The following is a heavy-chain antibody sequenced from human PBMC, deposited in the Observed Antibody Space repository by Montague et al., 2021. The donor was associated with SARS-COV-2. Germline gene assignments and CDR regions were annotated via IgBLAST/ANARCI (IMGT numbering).Heavy chain of an antibody. D-gene: IGHD1-26*01. CDR2: YYNGST. CDR3: ARQGGSNYGWFDP. J-gene: IGHJ5*02. V-gene: IGHV4-59*08. Sequence: SETLSLTCTVSGASISSRYWSWIRQPPGKGLEWIGYYYNGSTNYYHSLKSRGTISVDTSTNQFSVEVTSATAADTAVYYCARQGGSNYGWFDPWGQGTLVTVSS. CDR1: GASISSRY.